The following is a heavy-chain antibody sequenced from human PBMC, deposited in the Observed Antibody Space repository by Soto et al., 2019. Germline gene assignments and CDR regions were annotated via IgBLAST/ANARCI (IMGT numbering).Heavy chain of an antibody. J-gene: IGHJ5*02. CDR1: GYSINSGYY. Sequence: SETLSLTCAVSGYSINSGYYWVWIRQTPGKGLEWIGSIHHSEKSYNNPSLRSRVTMSLDASKNQFSLTLTSVTAADTGVYYCARGGGGSQFLWFGPWGQGILVTVSS. V-gene: IGHV4-38-2*01. CDR2: IHHSEKS. D-gene: IGHD2-15*01. CDR3: ARGGGGSQFLWFGP.